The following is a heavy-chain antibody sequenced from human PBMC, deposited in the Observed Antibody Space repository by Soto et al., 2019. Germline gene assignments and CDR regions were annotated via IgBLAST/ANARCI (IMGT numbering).Heavy chain of an antibody. CDR2: IYYSGST. D-gene: IGHD2-2*01. CDR3: ARSTSLTAFDI. Sequence: TAETLSLTCTVSGGSISSGCYYWSWIRQHPGKGLEWIGYIYYSGSTYYNPSLTSRVTISVDTSKNQFSLKLSSVTAADTAVYYCARSTSLTAFDIWGQGTMVTVS. J-gene: IGHJ3*02. CDR1: GGSISSGCYY. V-gene: IGHV4-31*03.